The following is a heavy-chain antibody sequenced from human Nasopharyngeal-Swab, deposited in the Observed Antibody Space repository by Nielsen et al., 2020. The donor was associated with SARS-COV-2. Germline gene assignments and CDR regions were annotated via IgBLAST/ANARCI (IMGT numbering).Heavy chain of an antibody. J-gene: IGHJ4*02. D-gene: IGHD1-26*01. CDR2: IYYSGST. CDR3: ARGIVGATV. CDR1: GGSISSYY. Sequence: GSLRLSCTVSGGSISSYYWSWIRQPPGKGLEWIGYIYYSGSTNYNPSLKSRVTISVDTSKNQFPLKLSSVTAADTAVYYCARGIVGATVWGQGTLVTVSS. V-gene: IGHV4-59*13.